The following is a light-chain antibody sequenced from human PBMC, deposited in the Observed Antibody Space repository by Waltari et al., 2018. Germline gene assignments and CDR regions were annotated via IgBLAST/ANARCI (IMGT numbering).Light chain of an antibody. CDR3: QVWDSSSDHQWL. V-gene: IGLV3-21*02. Sequence: SYVLTQPPSVSMAPGQTARITCWGNNIGRNRVHWYQQKPGQAPGLVVYDDSDRPSGIPERFSGSNSGNTATLTISRVEAGDEADYYCQVWDSSSDHQWLFGRGTKLSVL. CDR1: NIGRNR. J-gene: IGLJ3*02. CDR2: DDS.